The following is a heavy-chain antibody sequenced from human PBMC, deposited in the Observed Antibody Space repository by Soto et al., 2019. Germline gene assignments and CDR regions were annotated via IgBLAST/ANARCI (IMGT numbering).Heavy chain of an antibody. D-gene: IGHD2-21*02. V-gene: IGHV4-59*01. CDR3: ARDLWGYCGADCYPLDV. Sequence: QVRLQESGPGLVKPSETLSLTCTVSGGSISRYYWSWIRQPPGKGLEWIGYMYNTGSTIYNPSLTSRVTISVDTSKNQLSLKLNSVTAADTAVYYCARDLWGYCGADCYPLDVWGQGTTVTVSS. J-gene: IGHJ6*02. CDR2: MYNTGST. CDR1: GGSISRYY.